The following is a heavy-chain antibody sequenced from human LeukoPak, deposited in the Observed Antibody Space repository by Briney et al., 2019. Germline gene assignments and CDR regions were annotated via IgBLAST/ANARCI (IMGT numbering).Heavy chain of an antibody. CDR3: ARDSLSPWYYYGMDV. J-gene: IGHJ6*02. CDR2: ISYDGSNK. CDR1: GFTFSSYA. Sequence: GGSLRLSCAASGFTFSSYAMHWVRQAPGKGLEWVAVISYDGSNKYYADSVKGRFTISRDNSKNTLYLQMNSLRAEDTAVYYCARDSLSPWYYYGMDVWGQGTTVTVSS. V-gene: IGHV3-30-3*01.